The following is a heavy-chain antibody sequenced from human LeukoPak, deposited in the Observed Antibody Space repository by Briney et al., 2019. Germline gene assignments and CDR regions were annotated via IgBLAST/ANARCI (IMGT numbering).Heavy chain of an antibody. D-gene: IGHD2-15*01. J-gene: IGHJ6*02. CDR3: ARTLGYCSGGSGSYGTDL. CDR2: IYHSGST. CDR1: SGSISSSNW. Sequence: PSQTLSLTCAVSSGSISSSNWGSYVRQPPGKGLEWIGTIYHSGSTSYNPSLKSRVTISGATSKSHFSLELSSVTGADTAVYYCARTLGYCSGGSGSYGTDLWGQGTTVTVSS. V-gene: IGHV4-4*02.